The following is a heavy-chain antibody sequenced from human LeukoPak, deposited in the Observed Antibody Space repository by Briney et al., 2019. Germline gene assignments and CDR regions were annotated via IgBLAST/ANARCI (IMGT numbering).Heavy chain of an antibody. D-gene: IGHD3-22*01. CDR1: GCTFNDYA. J-gene: IGHJ4*02. V-gene: IGHV3-43*02. CDR2: ISGDGGST. CDR3: AKILGDYDRSGYCQEGGFDY. Sequence: GGSLRLSWAAAGCTFNDYAMHWRRQAPGKGLEWVSLISGDGGSTYYADSVKGRFTISRDNSKNSLYLQMHSLRTDDTALYYCAKILGDYDRSGYCQEGGFDYWGQGTLVTVSS.